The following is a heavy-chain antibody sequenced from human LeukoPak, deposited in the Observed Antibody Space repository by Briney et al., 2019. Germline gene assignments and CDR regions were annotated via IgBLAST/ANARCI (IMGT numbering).Heavy chain of an antibody. CDR2: ISGSGGST. CDR3: AKDYGDYTYYFDY. V-gene: IGHV3-23*01. J-gene: IGHJ4*02. CDR1: GFTFSSYA. Sequence: AGGSLRLSCAASGFTFSSYAMSWVRQAPGKGLEWVSAISGSGGSTYYADSVKGRFTISRDNSKNTLYLQMNSLRAEDTAVYYCAKDYGDYTYYFDYWGQGTLVTVSS. D-gene: IGHD4-17*01.